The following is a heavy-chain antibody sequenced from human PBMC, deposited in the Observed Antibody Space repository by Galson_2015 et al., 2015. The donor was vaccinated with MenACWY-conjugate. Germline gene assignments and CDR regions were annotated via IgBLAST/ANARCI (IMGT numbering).Heavy chain of an antibody. CDR3: ARHPPGGRGMDV. CDR1: GYSFTNYW. Sequence: SGAEVKKPGESLKISCKGSGYSFTNYWIGWVRQMPGRGLEWMGLIDPHNSNTRYSPSFQGQVTISADESISTAFLQWCSLKASDTAMYYCARHPPGGRGMDVWGRGTTVTVSS. D-gene: IGHD1-26*01. V-gene: IGHV5-51*01. CDR2: IDPHNSNT. J-gene: IGHJ6*02.